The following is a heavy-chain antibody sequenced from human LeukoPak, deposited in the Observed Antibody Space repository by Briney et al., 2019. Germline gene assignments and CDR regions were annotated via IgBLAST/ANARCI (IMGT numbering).Heavy chain of an antibody. CDR1: GGSISSGDYY. J-gene: IGHJ4*02. CDR2: IYYSGST. Sequence: PSETLSLTCTVSGGSISSGDYYWSWIRQPPGKGLEWIGYIYYSGSTYYNPSLKSRVTTSVDTSKNQFSLKLSSVTAADTAVYYCARGNLHYGDYVFWGQGTLVTVSS. V-gene: IGHV4-30-4*01. D-gene: IGHD4-17*01. CDR3: ARGNLHYGDYVF.